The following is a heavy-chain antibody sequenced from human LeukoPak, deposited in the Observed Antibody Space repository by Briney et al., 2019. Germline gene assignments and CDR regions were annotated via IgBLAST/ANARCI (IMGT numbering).Heavy chain of an antibody. CDR2: IKQDGSEK. D-gene: IGHD3-22*01. J-gene: IGHJ4*02. Sequence: GGSLRLSCAASGFTLSSYWMSWVRQAPGKGLEWVANIKQDGSEKYYVDSVKGRFTISRDNAKKSLYLQMNSLRAEDTAVYYCARVGYDSSGYLHFDYWGQGTLVTVSS. CDR1: GFTLSSYW. CDR3: ARVGYDSSGYLHFDY. V-gene: IGHV3-7*01.